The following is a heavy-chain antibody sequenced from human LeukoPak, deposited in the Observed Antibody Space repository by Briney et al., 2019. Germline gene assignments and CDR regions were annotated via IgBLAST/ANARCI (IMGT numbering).Heavy chain of an antibody. Sequence: PGGSLRLSCTASGFTFSSYWMTWVRQAQGKGLEWVANIKEDGSEKYYVESVKGRFTISRDNAKNSVYLEMNSLRAEDTAVYYCAGDARSIWFDPWGQGTLVTVSS. CDR3: AGDARSIWFDP. J-gene: IGHJ5*02. D-gene: IGHD6-6*01. CDR2: IKEDGSEK. CDR1: GFTFSSYW. V-gene: IGHV3-7*04.